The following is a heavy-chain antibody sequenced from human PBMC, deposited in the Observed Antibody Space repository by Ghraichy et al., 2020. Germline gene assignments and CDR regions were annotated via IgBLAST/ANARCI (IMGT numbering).Heavy chain of an antibody. Sequence: ASVKVSCKASGYTFTSYDINWVRQATGQGLEWMGWMNPNSGNTGYAQKFQGRVTMTRNTSISTAYMELSSLRSEDTAVYYCARVDWATGQIDYWGQGTLVTVSS. D-gene: IGHD2-21*01. J-gene: IGHJ4*02. CDR1: GYTFTSYD. V-gene: IGHV1-8*01. CDR2: MNPNSGNT. CDR3: ARVDWATGQIDY.